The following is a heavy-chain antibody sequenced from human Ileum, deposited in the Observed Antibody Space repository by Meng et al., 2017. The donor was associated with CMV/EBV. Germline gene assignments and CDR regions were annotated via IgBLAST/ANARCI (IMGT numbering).Heavy chain of an antibody. CDR3: TGGWPALFTPFDP. CDR1: RFNFNKYS. CDR2: ISSSAFST. D-gene: IGHD3-16*01. J-gene: IGHJ5*02. Sequence: ESLMISCAASRFNFNKYSMSWVRQAPGMGLEWISTISSSAFSTYDADSVKGRFTISRDNSKNILYLQMNNLRGDDTAVYYCTGGWPALFTPFDPWGQGTLVTVSS. V-gene: IGHV3-23*01.